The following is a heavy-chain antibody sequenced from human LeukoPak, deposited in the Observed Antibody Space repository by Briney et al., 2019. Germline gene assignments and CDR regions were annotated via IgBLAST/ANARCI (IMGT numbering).Heavy chain of an antibody. CDR1: GFTFSSYG. J-gene: IGHJ4*02. CDR3: AKDRGWGYYGSGSYWVRYYFDY. D-gene: IGHD3-10*01. CDR2: ISYDGSKK. V-gene: IGHV3-30*18. Sequence: PRRSLRLSCAASGFTFSSYGMHWVRQAPGKGLEWVAVISYDGSKKYYADSVKGRFTISRDNSKNTLYLQMNSLRAEDTAVYYCAKDRGWGYYGSGSYWVRYYFDYWGQGTLVTVSS.